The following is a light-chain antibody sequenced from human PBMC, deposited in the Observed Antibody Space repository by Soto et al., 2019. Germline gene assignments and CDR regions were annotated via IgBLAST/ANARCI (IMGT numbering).Light chain of an antibody. J-gene: IGLJ1*01. CDR2: RNN. CDR3: AAWDDSLSGLYV. CDR1: TSNTGSNY. Sequence: QPGLTQPPPASGTPGQGVTISCFGSTSNTGSNYVYWYQQLPGTAPKLLIYRNNQRPSGVPDRFSGSKSGTSASLAISGLRSEDEADYYCAAWDDSLSGLYVFGTGTKVTVL. V-gene: IGLV1-47*01.